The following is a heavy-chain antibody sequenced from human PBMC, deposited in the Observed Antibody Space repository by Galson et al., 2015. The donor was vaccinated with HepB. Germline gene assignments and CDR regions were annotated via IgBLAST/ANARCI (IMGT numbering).Heavy chain of an antibody. CDR1: FTFSSYA. CDR2: ISGSGGST. CDR3: AKVEYYYDSSGRGGCSD. V-gene: IGHV3-23*01. D-gene: IGHD3-22*01. Sequence: FTFSSYAMSWVRQAPGKGLEWVSAISGSGGSTYYADSVKGRFTISRDNSKNTLYLQMNSLRAEDTAVYYCAKVEYYYDSSGRGGCSDWGQGTLVTVSS. J-gene: IGHJ4*02.